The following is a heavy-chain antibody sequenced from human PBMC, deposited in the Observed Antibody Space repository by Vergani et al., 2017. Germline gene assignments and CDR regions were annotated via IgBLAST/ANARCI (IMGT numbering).Heavy chain of an antibody. Sequence: QVQLVESGGGVVQPGRSLRLSCEASGFTFSSYGMNWVRQAPGKGLEWVAVISYDGSNKYYADSVKGRFNISRDNSKNTLYLQMNSLRAEDTAVYYCAKDTNYYGMDVWGQGP. CDR3: AKDTNYYGMDV. CDR1: GFTFSSYG. V-gene: IGHV3-30*18. CDR2: ISYDGSNK. D-gene: IGHD3-3*01. J-gene: IGHJ6*02.